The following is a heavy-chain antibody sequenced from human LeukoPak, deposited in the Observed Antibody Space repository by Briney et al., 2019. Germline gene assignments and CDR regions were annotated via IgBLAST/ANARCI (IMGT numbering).Heavy chain of an antibody. CDR2: INHSGST. J-gene: IGHJ4*02. Sequence: KASETLSLTCAVYGGSFSGYYWSWIRQPPGKGLEWIGEINHSGSTNYNPSLKSRVTISVDTSKNQFSLKLSSVTAADTAVYYCARDSGSYSIRPRFDYWGQGTLVTVSS. D-gene: IGHD1-26*01. CDR3: ARDSGSYSIRPRFDY. CDR1: GGSFSGYY. V-gene: IGHV4-34*01.